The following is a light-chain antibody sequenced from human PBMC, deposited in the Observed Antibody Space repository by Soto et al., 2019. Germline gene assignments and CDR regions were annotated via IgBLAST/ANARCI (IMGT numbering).Light chain of an antibody. Sequence: QAVVTQPPSVSAAPGQKVTISCSGNSSNIANNFVSWYQQFPGSAPKLLIYENNKRPSGISDRFSGSKSGTSATLDVTGLQTGDEAEYYCGTWDSSLNAFVFGTETKVTVL. CDR2: ENN. J-gene: IGLJ1*01. CDR1: SSNIANNF. CDR3: GTWDSSLNAFV. V-gene: IGLV1-51*02.